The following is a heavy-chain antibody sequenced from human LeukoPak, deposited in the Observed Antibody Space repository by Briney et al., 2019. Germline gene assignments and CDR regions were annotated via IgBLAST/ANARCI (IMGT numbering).Heavy chain of an antibody. Sequence: GGSLRLSCAASGFTFSSYAMHWVRQAPGKGPEWVAAISYDGSNKYYADSVKGRFTVSRDNSKNTLYLQMNSLRAEDTAVYYCARDRYYGSGSNYNGAKFDYWGQGTLVTVSS. CDR3: ARDRYYGSGSNYNGAKFDY. CDR2: ISYDGSNK. CDR1: GFTFSSYA. J-gene: IGHJ4*02. D-gene: IGHD3-10*01. V-gene: IGHV3-30-3*01.